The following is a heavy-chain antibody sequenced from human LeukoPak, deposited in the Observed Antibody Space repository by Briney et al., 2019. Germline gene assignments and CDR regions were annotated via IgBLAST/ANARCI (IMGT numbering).Heavy chain of an antibody. J-gene: IGHJ4*02. CDR3: ARGAGSSDS. CDR2: INHSGST. Sequence: SETLSLTCTVSGGSISSYYWSWIRQPPGKGLEWIGEINHSGSTNYNPSLKSRVTISVDTSKNQFSLKLSSVTAADTAVYYCARGAGSSDSWGQGTLVTVSS. V-gene: IGHV4-34*01. CDR1: GGSISSYY. D-gene: IGHD6-6*01.